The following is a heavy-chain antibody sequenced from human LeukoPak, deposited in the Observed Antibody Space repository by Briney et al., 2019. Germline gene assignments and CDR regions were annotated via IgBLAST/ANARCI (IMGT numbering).Heavy chain of an antibody. CDR3: ARGYTSDY. J-gene: IGHJ4*02. Sequence: GGSLRLSCAASGFTFSGFWMSWVRQAPGKGLEWVANIKQDGSEKYYLDSVKGRFTISRDNAKNSLYLQMNSLRAEDTAVYYCARGYTSDYWGQGTLVTVSS. CDR2: IKQDGSEK. D-gene: IGHD6-13*01. CDR1: GFTFSGFW. V-gene: IGHV3-7*04.